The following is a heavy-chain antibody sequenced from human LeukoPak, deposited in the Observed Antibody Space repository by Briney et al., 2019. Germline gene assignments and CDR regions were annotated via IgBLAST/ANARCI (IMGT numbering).Heavy chain of an antibody. Sequence: GGSLRLSCAASGFIFSSYSMNWVRQAPGKGLEWVSSISSSSSYIYYADSVKGRFTISRDNAKNSLYLQMNSLRAEDTAVYYCARDRRDFWSGYYPYYFDYWGQGTLVTVSS. V-gene: IGHV3-21*01. CDR2: ISSSSSYI. CDR3: ARDRRDFWSGYYPYYFDY. D-gene: IGHD3-3*01. CDR1: GFIFSSYS. J-gene: IGHJ4*02.